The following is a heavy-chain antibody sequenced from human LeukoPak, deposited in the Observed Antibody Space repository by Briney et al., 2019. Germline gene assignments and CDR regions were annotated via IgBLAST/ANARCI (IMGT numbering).Heavy chain of an antibody. Sequence: GGSLRLSCAASGFTFSSYAMSWVRQAPGKGLEWVSGNSGSGGSTYYADSVKGRFTISRDNSKNTLYLQMNSLRAEDTAVYYCAKAGGRDCSGGSCYYYDYWGQGTLVTVSS. J-gene: IGHJ4*02. CDR2: NSGSGGST. CDR1: GFTFSSYA. CDR3: AKAGGRDCSGGSCYYYDY. D-gene: IGHD2-15*01. V-gene: IGHV3-23*01.